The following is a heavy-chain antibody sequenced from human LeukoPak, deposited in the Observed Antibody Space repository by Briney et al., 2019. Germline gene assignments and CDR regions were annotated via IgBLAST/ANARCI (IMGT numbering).Heavy chain of an antibody. CDR1: GGSISSSSYY. CDR3: ANSPYMGAVADLWARSFDI. J-gene: IGHJ3*02. V-gene: IGHV4-39*07. D-gene: IGHD6-19*01. CDR2: IYYSGST. Sequence: SETLSLTCTVSGGSISSSSYYWGWIRQPPRKGLEWIGSIYYSGSTYYNPSLKSRVTISVDTSKNQFSLKLSSVTAADTAVYYCANSPYMGAVADLWARSFDIWGQGTMVTVSS.